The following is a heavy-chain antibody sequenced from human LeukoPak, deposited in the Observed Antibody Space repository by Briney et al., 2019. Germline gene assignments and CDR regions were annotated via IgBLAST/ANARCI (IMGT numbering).Heavy chain of an antibody. CDR3: ARHGTGLFDY. Sequence: SETLSPTCTVSGGSISSSSYYWGWIRQPPGKGLEWIGSIYYSGSTYYNPSLKSRVTISVDTSNNQFSLKLSSVTAADTAVYYCARHGTGLFDYWGQGTLVTVSS. CDR1: GGSISSSSYY. V-gene: IGHV4-39*01. D-gene: IGHD3/OR15-3a*01. J-gene: IGHJ4*02. CDR2: IYYSGST.